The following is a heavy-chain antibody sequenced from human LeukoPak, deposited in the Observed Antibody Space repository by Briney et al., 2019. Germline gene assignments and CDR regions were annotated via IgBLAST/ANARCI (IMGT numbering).Heavy chain of an antibody. Sequence: PGGSLRLPCAASGFSFSGSAIHWVRQASGKGLEWVGHIRRKGNDYATAYTASVKGRFTISRDDSKNTAFLQMDSLKTEDTAVYFCARLGGSPPYFDYWGQGTLVTVSS. CDR1: GFSFSGSA. J-gene: IGHJ4*02. CDR2: IRRKGNDYAT. D-gene: IGHD3-16*01. CDR3: ARLGGSPPYFDY. V-gene: IGHV3-73*01.